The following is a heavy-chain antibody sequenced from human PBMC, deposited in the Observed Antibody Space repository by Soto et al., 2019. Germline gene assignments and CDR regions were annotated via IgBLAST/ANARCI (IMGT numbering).Heavy chain of an antibody. CDR2: ISYEGSNK. J-gene: IGHJ6*02. CDR3: ARGRYCSGGSCYSPVMYYYYGMDV. V-gene: IGHV3-30-3*01. D-gene: IGHD2-15*01. Sequence: QVQLVESGGGVVQPGRSLRLSCAASGFTFSSYAMHWVRQAPGKGLEWVAVISYEGSNKYYADSVKGRFTISRDNSKNTLYLQMNSLRAEDTAVYYCARGRYCSGGSCYSPVMYYYYGMDVWGQGTTVTVSS. CDR1: GFTFSSYA.